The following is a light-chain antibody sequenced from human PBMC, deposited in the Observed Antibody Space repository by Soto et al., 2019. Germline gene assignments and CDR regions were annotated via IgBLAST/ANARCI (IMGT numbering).Light chain of an antibody. CDR1: QDIGKF. V-gene: IGKV1D-12*01. Sequence: DIPMTQSPSSVSASVGDRVTITCRASQDIGKFLAWYQYKPGKGPRLLIYAASSVPSGVPSRFSASGSAADFTLTVNSLQPEDFATYFCQQAENCPLAFGGGTRVVMK. J-gene: IGKJ4*01. CDR2: AAS. CDR3: QQAENCPLA.